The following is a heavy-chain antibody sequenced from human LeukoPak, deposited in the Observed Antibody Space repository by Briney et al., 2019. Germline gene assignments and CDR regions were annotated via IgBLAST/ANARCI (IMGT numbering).Heavy chain of an antibody. D-gene: IGHD3-16*01. V-gene: IGHV3-11*01. Sequence: GGSLRLSCAASGFTFDDYYMAWIRQAPGKGLEWVSYISNSGNTIKEADSVRGRFTISRDNAQNSLFLQMKSLRGDDTAVYYCARYRVITNDYFDSWGQGTLVTVSS. J-gene: IGHJ4*02. CDR1: GFTFDDYY. CDR2: ISNSGNTI. CDR3: ARYRVITNDYFDS.